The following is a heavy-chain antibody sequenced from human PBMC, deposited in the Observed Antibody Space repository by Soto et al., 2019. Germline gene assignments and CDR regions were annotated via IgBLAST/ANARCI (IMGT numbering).Heavy chain of an antibody. Sequence: SETLSLTCTVSGGSISSGGYYWSWIRQHPGKGLEWIGYIYNSGSTYYNPSLKSRVTISVDTSKNQFSLKLSSVTAADTAVYWCARDPVDGYAFFDSWGQGALVTVS. CDR3: ARDPVDGYAFFDS. V-gene: IGHV4-31*03. CDR2: IYNSGST. CDR1: GGSISSGGYY. D-gene: IGHD5-12*01. J-gene: IGHJ5*02.